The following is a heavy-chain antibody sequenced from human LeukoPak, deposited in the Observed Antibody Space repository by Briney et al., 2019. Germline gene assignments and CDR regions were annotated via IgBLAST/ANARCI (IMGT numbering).Heavy chain of an antibody. CDR3: ARNGYYYDSRYYFDY. CDR2: IIPIFGTA. J-gene: IGHJ4*02. D-gene: IGHD3-22*01. V-gene: IGHV1-69*13. CDR1: GGTFSSYA. Sequence: SVKVSCKASGGTFSSYAISWVRQAPGQGLEWMGGIIPIFGTANYAQKFQGRVTITADESTSTAYMGLSSLRSEDTAVYYCARNGYYYDSRYYFDYWGQGTLVTVSS.